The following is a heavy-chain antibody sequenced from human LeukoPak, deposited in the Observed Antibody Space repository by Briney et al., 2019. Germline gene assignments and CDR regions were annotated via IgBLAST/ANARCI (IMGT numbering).Heavy chain of an antibody. D-gene: IGHD6-13*01. CDR1: GFTVSSNY. V-gene: IGHV3-66*01. CDR2: IYSGGST. CDR3: ARAQQQLEDYYYYGMDV. Sequence: PGGFLRLSCAASGFTVSSNYMSWVRQAPGKGLEWVSVIYSGGSTYYADSVKGRFTISRDNSKNTLYLQMNSLRAEDTAVYYCARAQQQLEDYYYYGMDVWGQGTTVTVSS. J-gene: IGHJ6*02.